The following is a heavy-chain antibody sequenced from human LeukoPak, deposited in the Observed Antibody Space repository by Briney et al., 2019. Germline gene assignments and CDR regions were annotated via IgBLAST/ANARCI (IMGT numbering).Heavy chain of an antibody. J-gene: IGHJ3*02. D-gene: IGHD6-19*01. CDR1: GGSISSDY. V-gene: IGHV4-59*01. Sequence: PSETLSLTCTVSGGSISSDYWSWIRRPPGKGLEWIGYIYNRGSTNYNPSLKSRVTISVDTSKNQFSLKLRSVTAADTAVYYCARDRPGIAVAGDAFDIWGQGTMVTVSS. CDR3: ARDRPGIAVAGDAFDI. CDR2: IYNRGST.